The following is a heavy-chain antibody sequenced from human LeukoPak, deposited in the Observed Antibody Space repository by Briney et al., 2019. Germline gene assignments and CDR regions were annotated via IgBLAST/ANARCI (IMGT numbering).Heavy chain of an antibody. CDR2: ISSSGNTI. CDR1: GFTFSSFD. J-gene: IGHJ4*02. D-gene: IGHD1-1*01. V-gene: IGHV3-48*01. CDR3: AKDKDPWKSTAISDFDY. Sequence: GGSLRLSCAASGFTFSSFDMNWVRQAPGKGLEWLSYISSSGNTIYYADSVRGRFTISRDNSKNTLYLQMNSLRVEDTAVYFCAKDKDPWKSTAISDFDYWGQGSLVTVSS.